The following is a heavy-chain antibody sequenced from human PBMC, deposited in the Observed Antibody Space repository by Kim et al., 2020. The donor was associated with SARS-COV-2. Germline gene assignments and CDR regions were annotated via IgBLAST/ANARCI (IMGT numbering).Heavy chain of an antibody. D-gene: IGHD2-15*01. V-gene: IGHV5-10-1*01. CDR1: GYSFTSYW. CDR3: ARQGTPIAGGYYFDY. CDR2: IDPSDSYT. J-gene: IGHJ4*02. Sequence: GESLKISCKGSGYSFTSYWISWVRQMPGKGLEWMGRIDPSDSYTNYSPSFQGHVTISADKSISTAYLQWSSLKASDTAMYYCARQGTPIAGGYYFDYWGQGTLVTVSS.